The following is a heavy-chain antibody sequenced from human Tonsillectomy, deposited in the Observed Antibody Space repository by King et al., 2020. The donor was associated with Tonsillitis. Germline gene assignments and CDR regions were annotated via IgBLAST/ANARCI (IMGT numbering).Heavy chain of an antibody. V-gene: IGHV3-30*18. D-gene: IGHD1-26*01. Sequence: VQLVESGGGVVQPGRSLRLSCVASGFTSSTYGTHWVRQAPGKGMEWVAVISYDGGNKYYADSVKGRFTISRDTSKNTLYLQMNSLRAEDTAVYYCAKDYYGSDFGYYGMDVWGQGTTATVS. J-gene: IGHJ6*02. CDR2: ISYDGGNK. CDR1: GFTSSTYG. CDR3: AKDYYGSDFGYYGMDV.